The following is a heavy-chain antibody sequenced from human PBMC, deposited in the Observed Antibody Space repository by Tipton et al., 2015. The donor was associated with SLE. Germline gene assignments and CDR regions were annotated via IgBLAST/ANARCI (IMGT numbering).Heavy chain of an antibody. D-gene: IGHD1-26*01. CDR3: AGMSYPREGYFDY. CDR1: AGSISSYY. V-gene: IGHV4-59*04. Sequence: LRLSCTVSAGSISSYYWSWIRQPPGKGLEWIGSIYYSGSTYYNPSLKSRVTISVDTSKNQFSLKLSSVTAADTAVYYCAGMSYPREGYFDYWGQGTLVTVSS. J-gene: IGHJ4*02. CDR2: IYYSGST.